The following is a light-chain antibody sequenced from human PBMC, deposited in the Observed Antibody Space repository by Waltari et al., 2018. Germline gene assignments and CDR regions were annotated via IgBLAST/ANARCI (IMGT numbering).Light chain of an antibody. J-gene: IGKJ2*01. CDR2: WAS. Sequence: DIVMTQSPDSLVVSLGERATINCKSSRNLLYSPNNKDFLAWYQQKPGQPPKLLIYWASTRESGVPDRFTGSGSGTDFSLTISSLQAEDVAVYYCQQYYDTPYTFGQGTKLE. V-gene: IGKV4-1*01. CDR3: QQYYDTPYT. CDR1: RNLLYSPNNKDF.